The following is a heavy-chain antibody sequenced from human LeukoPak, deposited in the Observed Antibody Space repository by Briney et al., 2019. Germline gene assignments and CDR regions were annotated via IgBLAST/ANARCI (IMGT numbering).Heavy chain of an antibody. CDR1: GFTFSSYA. CDR3: ARDRRRYDILTGYQIPKPVDY. J-gene: IGHJ4*02. D-gene: IGHD3-9*01. CDR2: ISYDGSNK. V-gene: IGHV3-30*04. Sequence: GGSLRLSCAPSGFTFSSYAMHWVRQAPGKGLEWVAVISYDGSNKYYADSVKGRFTISRDNSKNTLYLQMNSLRAEDTAVYYCARDRRRYDILTGYQIPKPVDYWGQGTLVTVSS.